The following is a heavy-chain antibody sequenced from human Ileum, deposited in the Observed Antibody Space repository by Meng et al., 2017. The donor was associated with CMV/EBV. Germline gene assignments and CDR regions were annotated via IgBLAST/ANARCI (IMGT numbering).Heavy chain of an antibody. CDR2: TYYQSKWYT. CDR1: GDSVSRNIG. J-gene: IGHJ4*01. V-gene: IGHV6-1*01. D-gene: IGHD5-24*01. CDR3: ARGWLRGGFAF. Sequence: SQTLSLTCVISGDSVSRNIGWNWIRQSPSRGLEWLGRTYYQSKWYTYYAVSVKSRISINPDTSQNQFSLQLNSLTPEDTAVYYCARGWLRGGFAFWGQGKLVNVSS.